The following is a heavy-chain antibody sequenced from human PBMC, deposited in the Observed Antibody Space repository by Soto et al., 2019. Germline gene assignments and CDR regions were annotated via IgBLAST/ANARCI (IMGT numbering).Heavy chain of an antibody. V-gene: IGHV3-11*01. D-gene: IGHD4-17*01. CDR1: GFTFSDYY. J-gene: IGHJ4*02. CDR2: IGTRGNTK. Sequence: GGSLRLSCATSGFTFSDYYMSWIRQAPGKGLEWVSYIGTRGNTKYYADSERGRFTISRDNAKNSLYLQMNCLRADDTAVYYCARDGTEYYGEYYDYWGQGIPVTVSS. CDR3: ARDGTEYYGEYYDY.